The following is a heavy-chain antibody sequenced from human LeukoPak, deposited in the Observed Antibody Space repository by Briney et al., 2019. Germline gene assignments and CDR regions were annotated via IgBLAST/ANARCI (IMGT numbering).Heavy chain of an antibody. V-gene: IGHV3-21*01. CDR2: ISSSSSYI. J-gene: IGHJ6*02. Sequence: GGSLRLSCAASGFTFSSYSMNWVRQAPGKGLEWVSSISSSSSYIYYADSVKGRFTISRDNAKNSLYLQMNSLRAEDTAVYYCARHPGYYGSSGSQGSWDYGMDVWGQGTTVTVSS. D-gene: IGHD3-22*01. CDR3: ARHPGYYGSSGSQGSWDYGMDV. CDR1: GFTFSSYS.